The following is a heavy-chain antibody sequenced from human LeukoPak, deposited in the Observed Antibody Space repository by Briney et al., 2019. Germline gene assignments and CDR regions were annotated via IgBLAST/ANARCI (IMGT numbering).Heavy chain of an antibody. V-gene: IGHV1-24*01. J-gene: IGHJ4*02. CDR3: TTRSGDFWSGFVN. CDR1: GNSLSELS. Sequence: ASVKVSCKVSGNSLSELSIQWVRQAPGKGLECMGGFDPEEAKMVYAQNFQGRVTMTEETSTQTAYMELSGLTSDDTAVYYCTTRSGDFWSGFVNWGQGTLVTVSS. CDR2: FDPEEAKM. D-gene: IGHD3-3*01.